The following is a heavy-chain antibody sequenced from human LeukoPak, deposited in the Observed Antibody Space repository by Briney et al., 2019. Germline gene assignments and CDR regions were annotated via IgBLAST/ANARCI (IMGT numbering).Heavy chain of an antibody. CDR1: GFSIIRGYY. Sequence: SETLSLTCTVSGFSIIRGYYWGWIRQPPGKGLEWIGSIHHSGNTYYNLSLKSRVTISVDTSKNQFSLKLNSVTAADTAVFYCAANSADYNTLGSSYKVWGQGTLVTVSS. CDR3: AANSADYNTLGSSYKV. V-gene: IGHV4-38-2*02. D-gene: IGHD3-10*01. J-gene: IGHJ4*02. CDR2: IHHSGNT.